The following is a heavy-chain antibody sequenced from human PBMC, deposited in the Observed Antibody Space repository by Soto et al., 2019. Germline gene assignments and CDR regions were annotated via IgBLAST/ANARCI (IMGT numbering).Heavy chain of an antibody. Sequence: PGGSLRLSCAASGFTFSNYWMHWVRQAPGKGLVWVSRINTDGSVAMYVDSVKGRFTISRDNAKNSLYLQMNSLRDDDTAVYYCARPSSGWENWFDPWGQGTLVTVSS. CDR3: ARPSSGWENWFDP. J-gene: IGHJ5*02. CDR2: INTDGSVA. CDR1: GFTFSNYW. V-gene: IGHV3-74*03. D-gene: IGHD6-19*01.